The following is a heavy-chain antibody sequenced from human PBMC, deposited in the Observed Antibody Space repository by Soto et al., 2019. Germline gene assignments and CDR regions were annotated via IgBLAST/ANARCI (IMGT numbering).Heavy chain of an antibody. J-gene: IGHJ3*02. CDR3: VKEAPYSSGWYAFDI. CDR1: GFTFSSYA. V-gene: IGHV3-64D*06. D-gene: IGHD6-19*01. Sequence: GGSLRLSCSASGFTFSSYAMHWVRQAPGKGLEYVSAISSNGGSTYYADSVKGRFTISGDNSKNTLYLQMSSLRAEDTAVYYCVKEAPYSSGWYAFDIWGQGTMVTVSS. CDR2: ISSNGGST.